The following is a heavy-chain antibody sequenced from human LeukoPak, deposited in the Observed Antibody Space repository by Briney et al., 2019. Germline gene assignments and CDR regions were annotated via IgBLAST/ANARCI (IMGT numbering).Heavy chain of an antibody. CDR1: GFTFSSNW. D-gene: IGHD6-19*01. J-gene: IGHJ2*01. CDR3: VGDPGSDKRDWYFDL. Sequence: PGGSLTLSCAASGFTFSSNWMHWVRQAPGKGLEWVSRINTDGRSTSYADSVEGRFTSSRDNAKSTLYLQMNGLRAEDSALYHCVGDPGSDKRDWYFDLWGRGTLVAVSS. CDR2: INTDGRST. V-gene: IGHV3-74*01.